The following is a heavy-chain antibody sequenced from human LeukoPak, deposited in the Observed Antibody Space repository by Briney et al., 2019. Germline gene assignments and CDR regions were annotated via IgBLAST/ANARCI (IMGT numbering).Heavy chain of an antibody. CDR1: GFTFSSYS. D-gene: IGHD3-16*02. CDR2: ISSSSSYI. CDR3: ARDKRVWDYVWGSYRRPNAFDI. J-gene: IGHJ3*02. V-gene: IGHV3-21*01. Sequence: GGSLRLSCAASGFTFSSYSMNWVRQAPGKGLEWVSSISSSSSYIYYADSVKGRFTISRDNAKNSLCLQMNSLRAEDTAVYYCARDKRVWDYVWGSYRRPNAFDIWGQGTMVTVSS.